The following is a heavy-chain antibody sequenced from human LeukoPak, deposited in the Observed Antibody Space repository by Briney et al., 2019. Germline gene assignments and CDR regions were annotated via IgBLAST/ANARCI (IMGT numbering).Heavy chain of an antibody. D-gene: IGHD4-17*01. CDR3: AKAPVTTYGIYYFDY. J-gene: IGHJ4*02. Sequence: PGGSLRLSCAASGFTFSSYAMSWVRQAPGKGLEWVSAISGSGGSTYYADSVKGRFTISRDNSKNTLYLQMNSLRAEDTAVYYRAKAPVTTYGIYYFDYWGQGTLVTVSS. V-gene: IGHV3-23*01. CDR2: ISGSGGST. CDR1: GFTFSSYA.